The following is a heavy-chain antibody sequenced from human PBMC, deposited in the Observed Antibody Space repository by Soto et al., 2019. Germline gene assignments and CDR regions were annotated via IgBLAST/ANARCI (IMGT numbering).Heavy chain of an antibody. CDR3: ARDRVAGIWGEDGDI. CDR1: GYTFTNHG. J-gene: IGHJ3*02. Sequence: QVQLVQSGADVKKPGASVKVSCKTSGYTFTNHGINWVRQAPGQGLEWMGWINPYNANVNYAQKRQGRVTMTTDTSTSTAYMDLRSLTSADKAGYYGARDRVAGIWGEDGDIGGQGTMVPVSS. V-gene: IGHV1-18*04. D-gene: IGHD3-16*01. CDR2: INPYNANV.